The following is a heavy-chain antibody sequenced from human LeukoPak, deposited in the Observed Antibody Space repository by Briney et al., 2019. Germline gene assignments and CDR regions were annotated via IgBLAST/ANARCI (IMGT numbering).Heavy chain of an antibody. V-gene: IGHV3-33*01. D-gene: IGHD5-18*01. J-gene: IGHJ3*02. CDR3: ARGKIQLWLITMNDAFDI. CDR1: GSTFSSYG. Sequence: PGRSLRLSCAASGSTFSSYGMHWVRQAPGKGLEWVAVIWYDGSNKYYADSVKGRFTISRDNSKNTLYLQMNSLRAEDTAVYYCARGKIQLWLITMNDAFDIWGQGTMVTVSS. CDR2: IWYDGSNK.